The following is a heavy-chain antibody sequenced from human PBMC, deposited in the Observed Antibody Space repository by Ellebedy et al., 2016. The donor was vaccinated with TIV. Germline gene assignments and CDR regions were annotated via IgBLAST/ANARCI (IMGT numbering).Heavy chain of an antibody. V-gene: IGHV4-59*01. CDR1: GGSISGYY. J-gene: IGHJ3*02. D-gene: IGHD5-24*01. CDR3: TTSERGWLHLGAGAFDI. Sequence: MPSETLSLTCTVSGGSISGYYWSWIRQPPGKGLEWIGYIYYSWSTNYNPSLKRRVTIAVDTSKTPFSLKLSSVTAADTAVYYWTTSERGWLHLGAGAFDIWGQGTMVTVSS. CDR2: IYYSWST.